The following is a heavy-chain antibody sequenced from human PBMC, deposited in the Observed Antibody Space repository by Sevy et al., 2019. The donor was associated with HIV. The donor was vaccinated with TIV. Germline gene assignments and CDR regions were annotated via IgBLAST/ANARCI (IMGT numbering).Heavy chain of an antibody. CDR2: IKRDGSEK. CDR3: ASGALGARDYVDF. V-gene: IGHV3-7*01. D-gene: IGHD1-26*01. Sequence: GGSLRLSCAASGFTFSSYWMTWVRQAPGKGVEWVANIKRDGSEKYYVDSVKGRFTISRDNAKNSLYLQMNSLRAEDTAVYFCASGALGARDYVDFWGQGTLVTVSS. CDR1: GFTFSSYW. J-gene: IGHJ4*02.